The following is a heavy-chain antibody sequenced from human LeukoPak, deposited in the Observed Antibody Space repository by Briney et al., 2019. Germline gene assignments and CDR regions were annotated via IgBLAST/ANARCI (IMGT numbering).Heavy chain of an antibody. CDR2: IWYDGSNK. CDR3: ARSVAARPFDY. J-gene: IGHJ4*02. D-gene: IGHD6-6*01. V-gene: IGHV3-33*01. CDR1: GFTFSSYG. Sequence: GGSLRLSCAASGFTFSSYGMHWVRQAPGKGLEWVAVIWYDGSNKYYADSVKGRFTISRDNSKNTLYLQMNSLRAEDTAVYYYARSVAARPFDYWGQGTLVTVSS.